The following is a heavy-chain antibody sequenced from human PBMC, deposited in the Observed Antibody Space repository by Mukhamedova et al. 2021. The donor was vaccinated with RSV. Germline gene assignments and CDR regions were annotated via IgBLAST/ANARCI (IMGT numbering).Heavy chain of an antibody. CDR2: ISGSGGST. CDR3: AKGYSYGYDYYYYYMDV. Sequence: VRQAPGKGLEWVSAISGSGGSTYYADSVKGRFTISRDNSKNTLYLQMNSLRAEDTAVYYCAKGYSYGYDYYYYYMDVWGKGTTVT. J-gene: IGHJ6*03. V-gene: IGHV3-23*01. D-gene: IGHD5-18*01.